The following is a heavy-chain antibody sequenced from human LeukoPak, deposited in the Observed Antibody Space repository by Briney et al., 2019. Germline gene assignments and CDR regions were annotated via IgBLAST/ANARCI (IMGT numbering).Heavy chain of an antibody. D-gene: IGHD3-10*01. Sequence: GGSLRLSCAASGFTFDDYGMSWVRQAPGKGLEWVSGINWNGGSTGYEDSVKGRFTISRDNAKNSPYLQMNSLRAEDTALYYCARVKLLYGSGIGDAFDIWGQGTMVTVSS. CDR2: INWNGGST. J-gene: IGHJ3*02. CDR3: ARVKLLYGSGIGDAFDI. CDR1: GFTFDDYG. V-gene: IGHV3-20*04.